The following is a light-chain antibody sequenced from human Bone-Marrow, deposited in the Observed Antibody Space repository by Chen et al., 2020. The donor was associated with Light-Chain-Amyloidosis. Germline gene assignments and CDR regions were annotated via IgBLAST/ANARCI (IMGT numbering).Light chain of an antibody. V-gene: IGKV3-11*01. J-gene: IGKJ5*01. CDR3: QQRSNWPLSIT. CDR2: DAS. Sequence: VLTQSPATLSLSPGERATLSCRASQGIGTFLAWYQQKPGQAPRLLIYDASNRATGIPPRFSGSGSGTDFTLTIISLEPEDCAVYYCQQRSNWPLSITFGQGTRLEIQ. CDR1: QGIGTF.